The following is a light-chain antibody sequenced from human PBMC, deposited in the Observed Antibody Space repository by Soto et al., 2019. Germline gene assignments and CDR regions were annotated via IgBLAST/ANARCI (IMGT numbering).Light chain of an antibody. CDR1: QSISNW. V-gene: IGKV1-5*01. J-gene: IGKJ1*01. CDR3: QQYNSYWGT. Sequence: DIQMTQSPSTLSASLGDRVSITCRASQSISNWWAWYQQKQGKAPKLLIYDASSLESGVPSRFSGSGSGTEFTLTISSLQPDDFATYYCQQYNSYWGTFGQGTKVDIK. CDR2: DAS.